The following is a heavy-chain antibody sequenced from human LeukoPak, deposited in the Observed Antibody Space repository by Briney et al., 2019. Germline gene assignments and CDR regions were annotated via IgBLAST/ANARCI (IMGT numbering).Heavy chain of an antibody. J-gene: IGHJ4*02. CDR1: GYSFTSYW. CDR2: IYPGDSDT. V-gene: IGHV5-51*01. Sequence: GESLKISCKGSGYSFTSYWIGWVRQMPGKGLEWMGIIYPGDSDTRYSPSFQGQVTISADQSISTSYLQVSSLKGSDTCKYYCASGQWLVAGGYYFDYWGQGTLVTVSS. D-gene: IGHD6-19*01. CDR3: ASGQWLVAGGYYFDY.